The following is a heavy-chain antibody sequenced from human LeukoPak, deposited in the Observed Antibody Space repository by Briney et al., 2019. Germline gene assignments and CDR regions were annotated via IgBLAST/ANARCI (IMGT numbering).Heavy chain of an antibody. Sequence: PSETLSLTCAVYGGSFSGYYRSWIRQPPGKGLEWIGEINHSGSTNYNPSLKSRVTISVDTSKNQFSLKLSSVTAADTAVYYCAREPYPYWYFDLWGRGTLVTVSS. CDR1: GGSFSGYY. V-gene: IGHV4-34*01. CDR2: INHSGST. CDR3: AREPYPYWYFDL. J-gene: IGHJ2*01.